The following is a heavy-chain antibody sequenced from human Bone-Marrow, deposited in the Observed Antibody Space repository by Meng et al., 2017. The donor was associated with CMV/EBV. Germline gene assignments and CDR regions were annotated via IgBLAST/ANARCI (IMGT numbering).Heavy chain of an antibody. CDR1: GVTFDSYG. J-gene: IGHJ4*02. CDR2: IGGYNGNT. D-gene: IGHD3-16*01. CDR3: ATLGFWGDYFDH. V-gene: IGHV1-18*01. Sequence: ASVKVSCKASGVTFDSYGITWARQAPGQGLEWMGWIGGYNGNTNYAQKFQDRLTMTTNTSSTTAYMELRSLRSDDTAVYYCATLGFWGDYFDHWGQGSRVTGYS.